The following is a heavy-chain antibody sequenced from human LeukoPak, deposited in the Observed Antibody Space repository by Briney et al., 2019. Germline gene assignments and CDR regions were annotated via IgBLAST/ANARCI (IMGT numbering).Heavy chain of an antibody. CDR1: GGSISSSSYY. D-gene: IGHD6-13*01. Sequence: PSETLSLTCTVSGGSISSSSYYWGWIRQPPGKGLEWIGSIYYSGSTYYNPSLKSRVTISVDRSKNQFSLKLSSVTAADTAVYYCARDLAAAGDYYYYGMDVWGQGTTVTVSS. CDR3: ARDLAAAGDYYYYGMDV. V-gene: IGHV4-39*07. J-gene: IGHJ6*02. CDR2: IYYSGST.